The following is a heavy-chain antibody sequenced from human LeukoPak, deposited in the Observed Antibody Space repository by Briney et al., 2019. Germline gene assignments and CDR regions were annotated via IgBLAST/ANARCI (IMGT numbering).Heavy chain of an antibody. V-gene: IGHV3-64*01. CDR2: ISSNGGST. CDR3: ARERENYYYYMDV. Sequence: GGSLRLSCAASGFTFSSYAMHWVRQAPGKGLEYVSAISSNGGSTYYANSVKGRFTISRDNSKNTLYLQMGSLRAEDMAVYYCARERENYYYYMDVWGKGTTVTVSS. D-gene: IGHD5-24*01. J-gene: IGHJ6*03. CDR1: GFTFSSYA.